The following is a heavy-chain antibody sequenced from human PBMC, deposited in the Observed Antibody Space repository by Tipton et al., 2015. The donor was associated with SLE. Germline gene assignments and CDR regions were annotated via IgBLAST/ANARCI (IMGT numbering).Heavy chain of an antibody. J-gene: IGHJ5*02. CDR1: GASISRGGYY. CDR2: IYTSGGT. Sequence: LSLTCTVSGASISRGGYYWNWIRQPAGKGLEWIGRIYTSGGTNYNPSLKSRVTISVDTSKNQFSLQLSSVTAADTAVYYCAREDRYCGSDCYSELSSWGQGTLVTVSS. CDR3: AREDRYCGSDCYSELSS. V-gene: IGHV4-61*02. D-gene: IGHD2-21*01.